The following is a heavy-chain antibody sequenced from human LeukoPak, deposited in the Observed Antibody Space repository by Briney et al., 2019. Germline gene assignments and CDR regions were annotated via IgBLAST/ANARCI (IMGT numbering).Heavy chain of an antibody. CDR3: AREPADPGHLVVLAVVGCMDV. Sequence: SQTLSLTCTVSGASISSGSYYWSCIRQPAGKGLEWIGRIYTSGNTNYNPSLKSRVAISIDTSRNQFSLMLSSVTAADTAVYYCAREPADPGHLVVLAVVGCMDVWGNGTTVTVSS. J-gene: IGHJ6*03. CDR1: GASISSGSYY. CDR2: IYTSGNT. D-gene: IGHD2-21*01. V-gene: IGHV4-61*02.